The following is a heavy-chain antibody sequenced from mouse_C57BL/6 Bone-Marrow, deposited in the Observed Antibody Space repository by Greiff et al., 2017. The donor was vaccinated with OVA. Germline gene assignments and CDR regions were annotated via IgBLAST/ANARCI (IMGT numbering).Heavy chain of an antibody. Sequence: VQLQQPGAELVKPGASVKMSCKASGYTFTSYWITWVKQRPGQGLEWIGDIYPGSGRTNYNEKFKSKATRTVDTASSTAYMQLSSLTSEDSAVYYCARAGITTVEGDFAMDYWGQGTSVTVSS. CDR3: ARAGITTVEGDFAMDY. CDR1: GYTFTSYW. V-gene: IGHV1-55*01. D-gene: IGHD1-1*01. CDR2: IYPGSGRT. J-gene: IGHJ4*01.